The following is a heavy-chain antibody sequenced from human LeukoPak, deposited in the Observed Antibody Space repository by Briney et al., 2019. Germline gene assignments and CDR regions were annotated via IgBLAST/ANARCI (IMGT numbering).Heavy chain of an antibody. J-gene: IGHJ6*03. V-gene: IGHV3-30*04. Sequence: PGGSLRLSCAASGFTFSSYAMHWVRQAPGKGLEWVAVISYDGSNKYYADSVKGRFTISRDNSKNTLYLQMNSLRAEDTAVYYCARVGYSYGPDVYYYMDVWGKGTTVTVSS. CDR3: ARVGYSYGPDVYYYMDV. D-gene: IGHD5-18*01. CDR2: ISYDGSNK. CDR1: GFTFSSYA.